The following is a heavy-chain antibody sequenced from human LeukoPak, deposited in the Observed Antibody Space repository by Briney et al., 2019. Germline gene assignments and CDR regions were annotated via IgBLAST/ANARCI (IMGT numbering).Heavy chain of an antibody. CDR1: GFTFTSYA. Sequence: GPLRLSCVASGFTFTSYAMNWVRQAPGKGLGWGSAINGRGDNTYYAASVKGRFTISRENSKSTLFLQMNSLRAEETAIYYCAKDRVSPGFNLFDPWGEGALVTVSS. CDR3: AKDRVSPGFNLFDP. D-gene: IGHD2/OR15-2a*01. CDR2: INGRGDNT. J-gene: IGHJ5*02. V-gene: IGHV3-23*01.